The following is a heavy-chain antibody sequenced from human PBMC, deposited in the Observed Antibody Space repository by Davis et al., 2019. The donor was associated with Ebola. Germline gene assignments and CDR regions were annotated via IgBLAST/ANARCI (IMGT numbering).Heavy chain of an antibody. Sequence: PGGSLRLSCAASGFTFSSCDMHWVRQATGKGLEWVSAIGTAGDTYYPGSVKGRFTISREKAKNSLYLQMNSLRGEDTAVYYCARAGFGEIYFDYWGQGTLVTVSS. J-gene: IGHJ4*02. D-gene: IGHD3-10*01. CDR1: GFTFSSCD. CDR2: IGTAGDT. CDR3: ARAGFGEIYFDY. V-gene: IGHV3-13*01.